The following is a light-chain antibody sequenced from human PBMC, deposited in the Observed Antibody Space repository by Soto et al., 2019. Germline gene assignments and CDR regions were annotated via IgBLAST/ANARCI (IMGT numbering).Light chain of an antibody. CDR3: QRYNNWPLT. V-gene: IGKV3-15*01. CDR2: DTS. J-gene: IGKJ4*01. CDR1: QGIGDT. Sequence: QSPSTPSVSPVEGPPPSCRASQGIGDTLAWYQHKPGQTPRLLIYDTSTRATGVPARFSGSRSGTEFTLTINSLQSEDFAVYYCQRYNNWPLTFGGGTKVDIK.